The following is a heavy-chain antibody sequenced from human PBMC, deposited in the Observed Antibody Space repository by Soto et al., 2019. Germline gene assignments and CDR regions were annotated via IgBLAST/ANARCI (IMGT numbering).Heavy chain of an antibody. CDR2: IYPGDSDT. Sequence: EVQLVQSGAEVKKPGESLKISCKGSGYSFTSYWIGWVRQMPGKGLEWMGSIYPGDSDTRYSPSFQGQVTISADKSMSTAALQWGRLKASDTAMYYCARRTAVAGRTAAFDIWGQGTMVTVSS. V-gene: IGHV5-51*03. D-gene: IGHD6-19*01. J-gene: IGHJ3*02. CDR1: GYSFTSYW. CDR3: ARRTAVAGRTAAFDI.